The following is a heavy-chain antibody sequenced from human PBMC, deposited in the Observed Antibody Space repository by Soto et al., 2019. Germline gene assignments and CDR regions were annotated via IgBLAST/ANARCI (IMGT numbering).Heavy chain of an antibody. D-gene: IGHD3-9*01. V-gene: IGHV3-30*18. Sequence: GGSLRLSCAASGFTFSSYGMHWVRQAPGKGLEWVAVISYDGSNKYYADSVKGRFTISRDNSKNTLYLQMNSLRAEDTAVYYCAKHPSRYSAMDVWGQGTTVTVSS. CDR2: ISYDGSNK. J-gene: IGHJ6*02. CDR1: GFTFSSYG. CDR3: AKHPSRYSAMDV.